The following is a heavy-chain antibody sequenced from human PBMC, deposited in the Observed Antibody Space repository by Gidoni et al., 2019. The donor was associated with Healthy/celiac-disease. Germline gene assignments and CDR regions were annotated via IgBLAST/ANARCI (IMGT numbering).Heavy chain of an antibody. Sequence: QVQLVESGGGVVQPGRSLRLSCAASGFTFSSYAMHWVRQAPGKGLEWVAVISYDGSNKYYADSVKGRFTISRDNSKNTLYLQMNSLRAEDTAVYYCARKDSGYPESTPFDYWGQGTLVTVSS. CDR1: GFTFSSYA. D-gene: IGHD5-12*01. J-gene: IGHJ4*02. CDR3: ARKDSGYPESTPFDY. CDR2: ISYDGSNK. V-gene: IGHV3-30-3*01.